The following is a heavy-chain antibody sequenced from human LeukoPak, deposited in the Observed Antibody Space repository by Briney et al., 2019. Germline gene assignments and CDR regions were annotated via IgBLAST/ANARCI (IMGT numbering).Heavy chain of an antibody. Sequence: SETLSLTCAVYGGSFSGYYWSWIRQPPGKGLEWIGEINHIGSTNYNPSLKSRVTISADTSKNRFSLKLNSVTAADTAVYYCASRYFDWLSQPSDYWGQGTLVTVSS. CDR1: GGSFSGYY. CDR3: ASRYFDWLSQPSDY. J-gene: IGHJ4*02. CDR2: INHIGST. D-gene: IGHD3-9*01. V-gene: IGHV4-34*01.